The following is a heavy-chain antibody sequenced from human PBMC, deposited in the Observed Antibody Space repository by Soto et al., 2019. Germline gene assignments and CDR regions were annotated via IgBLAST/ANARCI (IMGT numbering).Heavy chain of an antibody. D-gene: IGHD3-22*01. CDR3: ARDGYYYDSSGYSAFDI. CDR2: INPSGGST. J-gene: IGHJ3*02. V-gene: IGHV1-46*01. Sequence: ASVKVSCKASGYTFTSYYMHSVRQAPGQGLEWMGIINPSGGSTSYAQKFQGRVTMTRDTSTSTVYMELSSLRSEDTAVYYCARDGYYYDSSGYSAFDIWGQGTMVNVSS. CDR1: GYTFTSYY.